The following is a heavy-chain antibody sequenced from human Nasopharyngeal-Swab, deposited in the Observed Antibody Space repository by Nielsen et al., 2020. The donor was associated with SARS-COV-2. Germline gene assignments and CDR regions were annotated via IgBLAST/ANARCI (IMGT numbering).Heavy chain of an antibody. CDR2: ISSSGSTI. Sequence: GGSLRLSCAASGFTFSSYEMIWVRQAPGKGLEWVSYISSSGSTIYYADSVKGRFTISRDNAKNSLYLQMNSLRAEDTAVYYCARELLENYYGMDVWGQGTTVTVSS. D-gene: IGHD1-1*01. CDR3: ARELLENYYGMDV. V-gene: IGHV3-48*03. CDR1: GFTFSSYE. J-gene: IGHJ6*02.